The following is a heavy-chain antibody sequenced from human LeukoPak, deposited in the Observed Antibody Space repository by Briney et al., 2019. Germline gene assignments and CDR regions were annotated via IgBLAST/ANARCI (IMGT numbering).Heavy chain of an antibody. D-gene: IGHD6-13*01. CDR1: GFSLSTSGVG. CDR3: AHTRYSSSNGGNWFDP. V-gene: IGHV2-5*02. J-gene: IGHJ5*02. CDR2: IYWDGDK. Sequence: SGPTLVKPTQTLTLTCTFSGFSLSTSGVGVGWIRQPPGKALERLALIYWDGDKRYSPSLKSRLTITKDTSKNQVVLTMTNMDPVDTATYYCAHTRYSSSNGGNWFDPWGQGTLVTVSS.